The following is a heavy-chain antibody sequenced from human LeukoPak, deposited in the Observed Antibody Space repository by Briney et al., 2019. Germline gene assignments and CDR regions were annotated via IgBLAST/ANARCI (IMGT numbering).Heavy chain of an antibody. CDR2: ISYDGSNK. V-gene: IGHV3-30*03. D-gene: IGHD4-11*01. J-gene: IGHJ6*02. Sequence: GGSLRLSCAASGFTFSSYGMHWVRQAPGKGLEWVAVISYDGSNKYYADSVKGRFTISRDNSKNTLYLQMNSLRAEDTAVYYCASGATVTVPYYYYYGMDVWGQGTTVTVSS. CDR1: GFTFSSYG. CDR3: ASGATVTVPYYYYYGMDV.